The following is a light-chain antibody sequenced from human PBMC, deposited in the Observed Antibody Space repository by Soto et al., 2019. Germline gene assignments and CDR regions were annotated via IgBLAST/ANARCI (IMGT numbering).Light chain of an antibody. CDR1: SSDVGGYNY. Sequence: QSVLTQPPSASGSPGQSVTISCTGTSSDVGGYNYVSWYQQHPGKAPKLMIYEVSKRPSGVPDRFSGSKSGNTASLTVSGLQADDEADYYCSSYAVNNNTPVVFGGGTQLTVL. CDR3: SSYAVNNNTPVV. J-gene: IGLJ2*01. CDR2: EVS. V-gene: IGLV2-8*01.